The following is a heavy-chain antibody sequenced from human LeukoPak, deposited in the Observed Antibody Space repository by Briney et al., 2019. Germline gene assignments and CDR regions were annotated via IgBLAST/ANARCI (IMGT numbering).Heavy chain of an antibody. CDR2: ISSSGSTI. CDR1: GFTFSDYY. Sequence: PGGSLRLSCAASGFTFSDYYMSWIRQAPGKGLEWVSYISSSGSTIYYADSVKGRFAISRDNAKNSLYLQMNSLRAEDTAVYYCARTSARGAQFDYWGQGTLVTVSS. V-gene: IGHV3-11*01. J-gene: IGHJ4*02. D-gene: IGHD3-10*01. CDR3: ARTSARGAQFDY.